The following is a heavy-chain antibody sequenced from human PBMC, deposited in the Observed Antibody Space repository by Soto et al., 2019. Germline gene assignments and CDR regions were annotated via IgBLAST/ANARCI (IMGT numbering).Heavy chain of an antibody. D-gene: IGHD4-4*01. CDR1: GFTFSDYY. CDR2: ISSSGSNI. CDR3: ASDSYSSRSDL. Sequence: PRGSLRLSCAASGFTFSDYYMSWIRQAPGKGLEWVSYISSSGSNIYYADSVKGRFTISRDNAKNSLYLQMNSLRAEDTAVYYCASDSYSSRSDLWSQGTLDIVSS. V-gene: IGHV3-11*04. J-gene: IGHJ4*02.